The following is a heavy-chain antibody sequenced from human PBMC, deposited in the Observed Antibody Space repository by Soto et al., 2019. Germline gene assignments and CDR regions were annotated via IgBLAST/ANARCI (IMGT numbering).Heavy chain of an antibody. CDR1: GGSISSYY. J-gene: IGHJ5*02. V-gene: IGHV4-59*01. D-gene: IGHD3-9*01. Sequence: SETLSLTCTVSGGSISSYYWSWIRQPPGKGLEWIGYIYYSGSTNYNPSLKSRVTISVDTSKNQFSLKLSSVTAADTAVYYCARDSRYDILTGYWNWFDPWGQGTLVTVSS. CDR2: IYYSGST. CDR3: ARDSRYDILTGYWNWFDP.